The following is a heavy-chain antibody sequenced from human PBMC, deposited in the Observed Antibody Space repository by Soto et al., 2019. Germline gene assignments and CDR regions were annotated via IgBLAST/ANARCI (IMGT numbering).Heavy chain of an antibody. CDR1: GFTFSSYG. Sequence: GGSLRLSCAASGFTFSSYGMHWVRQAPGKGLEWVAVISYDGSNKYYADSVKGRFTISRDNSKNTLYLQMNSLRAEDTAVYYCAKDRELGNQGIDYWGQGTLVTVSS. CDR3: AKDRELGNQGIDY. CDR2: ISYDGSNK. D-gene: IGHD7-27*01. J-gene: IGHJ4*02. V-gene: IGHV3-30*18.